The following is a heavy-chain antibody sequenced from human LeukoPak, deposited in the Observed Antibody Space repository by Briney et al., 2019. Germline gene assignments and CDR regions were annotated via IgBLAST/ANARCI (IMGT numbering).Heavy chain of an antibody. CDR2: ISGSGGST. J-gene: IGHJ4*02. CDR3: AKCGLNSGYDRYLDY. V-gene: IGHV3-23*01. Sequence: GGSLRLSCAASGFTFSSYAMSWVRQAPGKGLEWVSAISGSGGSTYYADSVKGRFTICRDDSKNTLYLQMNSLRAEDTAVYYCAKCGLNSGYDRYLDYWGQGTLVTVSS. D-gene: IGHD5-12*01. CDR1: GFTFSSYA.